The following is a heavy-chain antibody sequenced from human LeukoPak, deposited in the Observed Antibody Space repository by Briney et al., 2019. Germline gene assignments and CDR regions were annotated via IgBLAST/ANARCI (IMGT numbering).Heavy chain of an antibody. CDR1: GGSFSGYY. J-gene: IGHJ4*02. V-gene: IGHV4-34*01. D-gene: IGHD4-17*01. CDR3: ARQGYADFSPRPFDY. Sequence: SETLSLTCGVDGGSFSGYYWGWIRQPPGKGLEWIGSVYYSGKTNYNPSLKNRVTISVDTSKNQFSLKLRSVTAADTAVFYCARQGYADFSPRPFDYWGQGTLVTVSS. CDR2: VYYSGKT.